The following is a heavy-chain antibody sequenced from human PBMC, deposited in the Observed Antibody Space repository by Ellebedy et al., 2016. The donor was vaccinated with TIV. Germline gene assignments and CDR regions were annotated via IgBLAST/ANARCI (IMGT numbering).Heavy chain of an antibody. CDR3: AKVNSVDRSTWDSDWLDP. J-gene: IGHJ5*02. Sequence: PGGSLRLSCAASGFSFSDYAMTRVRQAPGKGLEWVSTLTGRSSSSYYADSVKGRFTISRDNSKNTLYLEMNSLRAEDTALYYCAKVNSVDRSTWDSDWLDPWGQGTLVTVSP. CDR2: LTGRSSSS. V-gene: IGHV3-23*01. D-gene: IGHD5-12*01. CDR1: GFSFSDYA.